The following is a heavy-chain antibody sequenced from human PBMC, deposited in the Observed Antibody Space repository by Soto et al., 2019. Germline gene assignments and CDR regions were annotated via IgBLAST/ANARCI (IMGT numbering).Heavy chain of an antibody. D-gene: IGHD1-7*01. CDR1: GFTFSSYA. CDR2: ISGSGGST. Sequence: PGGSLRLSCAASGFTFSSYAMSWVRQAPGKGLEWVSAISGSGGSTYYADSVKGRFTISRDNSKNTLYLQMNSLRAEDTAVYYCAKVLLGYNWNYVGHFDYWGQGTLVTVSS. CDR3: AKVLLGYNWNYVGHFDY. J-gene: IGHJ4*02. V-gene: IGHV3-23*01.